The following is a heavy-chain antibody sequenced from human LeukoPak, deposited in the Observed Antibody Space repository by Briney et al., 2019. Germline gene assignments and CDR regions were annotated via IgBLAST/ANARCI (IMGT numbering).Heavy chain of an antibody. CDR1: GFTFSSYA. CDR2: ISGSGGST. CDR3: ARDEGITPMVPNDAFDI. Sequence: GGSLRLSCAASGFTFSSYAMSWVRQAPGKGLEWVSAISGSGGSTYYADSVKGRFTISRDNSKNTLYLQMNSLRAEDTAVYYCARDEGITPMVPNDAFDIWGQGTMVTVSS. V-gene: IGHV3-23*01. J-gene: IGHJ3*02. D-gene: IGHD1-14*01.